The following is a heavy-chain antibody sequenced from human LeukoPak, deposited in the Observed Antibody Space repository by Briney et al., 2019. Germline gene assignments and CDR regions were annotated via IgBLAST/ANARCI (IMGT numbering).Heavy chain of an antibody. CDR3: ATDRSSGLRGVGLDT. D-gene: IGHD6-19*01. Sequence: GGSLRLSCAASGFTFSSYSMNWVREAPGKVLEWGSSISSSSSYIYYADSVKGRLTISRDNAKNSLYVQMHSLRGEDTALYYCATDRSSGLRGVGLDTCGQGALVTASS. CDR1: GFTFSSYS. J-gene: IGHJ5*02. V-gene: IGHV3-21*01. CDR2: ISSSSSYI.